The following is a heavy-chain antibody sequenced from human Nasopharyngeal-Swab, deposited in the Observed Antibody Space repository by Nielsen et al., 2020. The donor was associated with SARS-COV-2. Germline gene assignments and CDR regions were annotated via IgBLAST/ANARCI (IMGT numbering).Heavy chain of an antibody. CDR2: INPSGGST. V-gene: IGHV1-46*01. D-gene: IGHD3-10*01. Sequence: WVRQAPGQGLEWMGIINPSGGSTSYAQKFQGRVTMTRDTSTGTAYMELRSLRSDDTAVYYCARGKYYYGSGGYYLGFFYHYMDVWGKGTTVTVSS. CDR3: ARGKYYYGSGGYYLGFFYHYMDV. J-gene: IGHJ6*03.